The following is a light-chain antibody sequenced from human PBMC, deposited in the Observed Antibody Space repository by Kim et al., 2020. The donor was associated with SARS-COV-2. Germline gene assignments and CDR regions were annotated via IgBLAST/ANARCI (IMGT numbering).Light chain of an antibody. V-gene: IGLV2-18*02. CDR3: SSYTSSNTYV. CDR1: SSSVGTYAL. CDR2: EVN. Sequence: QPVLLSYPGTSSSVGTYALLSCYPRPPGTAPKLLIYEVNDRPSGVPDRFSGSKSGNTASLTISGLQPEDEADYYCSSYTSSNTYVFGTGTKVTVL. J-gene: IGLJ1*01.